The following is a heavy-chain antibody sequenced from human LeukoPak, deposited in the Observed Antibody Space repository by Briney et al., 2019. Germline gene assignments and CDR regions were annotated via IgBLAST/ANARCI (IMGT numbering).Heavy chain of an antibody. CDR3: ARDFVLRYFDWLLFLDY. Sequence: GGSLRLSCAASGFTFSSYAMHWVRQAPGKGLERVAVVSNDGSNEYYADSVKGRFTISRDNSKNTLYLQMNSLRAEDTAVYYCARDFVLRYFDWLLFLDYWGQGTLVTVSS. CDR2: VSNDGSNE. V-gene: IGHV3-30-3*01. D-gene: IGHD3-9*01. J-gene: IGHJ4*02. CDR1: GFTFSSYA.